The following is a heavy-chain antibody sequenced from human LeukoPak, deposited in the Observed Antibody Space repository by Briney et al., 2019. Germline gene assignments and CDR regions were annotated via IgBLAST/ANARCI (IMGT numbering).Heavy chain of an antibody. J-gene: IGHJ4*02. CDR3: ARAPIAAASPFDS. V-gene: IGHV4-34*01. Sequence: SETLSLTCTVSGDSISSYYWTWIRQPPGKGLEWIGEIDHSGTSNYNPSLKSRVTMSVDTSKNQFSLSLRFVTAADTAVYYCARAPIAAASPFDSWGQGNLVTVSS. D-gene: IGHD6-13*01. CDR1: GDSISSYY. CDR2: IDHSGTS.